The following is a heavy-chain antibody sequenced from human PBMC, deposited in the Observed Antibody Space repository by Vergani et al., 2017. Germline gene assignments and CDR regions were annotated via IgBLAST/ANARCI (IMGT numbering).Heavy chain of an antibody. CDR1: GFTFSSYS. V-gene: IGHV3-21*01. Sequence: EVQLVESGGGLVKPGGSLRLSCAASGFTFSSYSMNWVRQAPGKGLEWVSSISSSSSYIYYADSVKGRFTISRDNAKNSLYLQMNSLRAEDTAVYYCARDRVLRLDFDYWGQGTLVTVSS. CDR3: ARDRVLRLDFDY. J-gene: IGHJ4*02. CDR2: ISSSSSYI. D-gene: IGHD5/OR15-5a*01.